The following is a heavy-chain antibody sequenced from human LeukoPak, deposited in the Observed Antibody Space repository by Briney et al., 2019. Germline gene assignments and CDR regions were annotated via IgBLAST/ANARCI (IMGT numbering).Heavy chain of an antibody. D-gene: IGHD3-10*01. CDR2: ISWNSGSI. Sequence: GRSRRLSCAASGFTFDDYAMHWVRQAPGKGLEWVSGISWNSGSIGYADSVKGRFTISRDNAKNSLYLQMNSLRAEDTAFYYCAKDQYYGSGSFFDYWGQGTLVTVSS. J-gene: IGHJ4*02. CDR3: AKDQYYGSGSFFDY. V-gene: IGHV3-9*01. CDR1: GFTFDDYA.